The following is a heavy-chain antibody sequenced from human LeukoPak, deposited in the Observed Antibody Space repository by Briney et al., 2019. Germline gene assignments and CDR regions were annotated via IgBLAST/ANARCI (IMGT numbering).Heavy chain of an antibody. J-gene: IGHJ3*02. CDR3: ARPGAKVVGDAFDI. CDR1: GYTFTSYD. Sequence: ASVKVSCKASGYTFTSYDINWVRQATGQGLEWMGWMNPNNGNTGYAQEFQGRVTMTRNTSISTAYMELSSLRSEDTAVYYCARPGAKVVGDAFDIWGQGTTVTVSS. D-gene: IGHD4-23*01. V-gene: IGHV1-8*01. CDR2: MNPNNGNT.